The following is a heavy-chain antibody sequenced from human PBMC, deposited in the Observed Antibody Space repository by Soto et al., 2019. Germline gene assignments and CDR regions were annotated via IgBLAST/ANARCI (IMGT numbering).Heavy chain of an antibody. V-gene: IGHV3-7*03. Sequence: GGSLRLSCAASGFSFSTYWMSWVRQVPGTGLEWVANIKADGSETYYVDSVRGRFTISRDNARTSLYLQMNSLRAEDTAVYYCAKGGHIDFCGQGTLVTVSS. CDR2: IKADGSET. CDR1: GFSFSTYW. D-gene: IGHD3-16*01. J-gene: IGHJ4*02. CDR3: AKGGHIDF.